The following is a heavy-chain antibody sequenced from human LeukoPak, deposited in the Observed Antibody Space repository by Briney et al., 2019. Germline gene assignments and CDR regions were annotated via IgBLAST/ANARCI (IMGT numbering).Heavy chain of an antibody. CDR1: GYTFTSCD. Sequence: ASVKLSCKASGYTFTSCDINLVRQANGHRLERMGWMNPNSGNTGYGQSFQGRITMTRDISIGTAYMELSNLTSEDTAIYYCTRGSSGRRDNWGQGTLVSVSA. J-gene: IGHJ4*02. D-gene: IGHD6-19*01. V-gene: IGHV1-8*01. CDR2: MNPNSGNT. CDR3: TRGSSGRRDN.